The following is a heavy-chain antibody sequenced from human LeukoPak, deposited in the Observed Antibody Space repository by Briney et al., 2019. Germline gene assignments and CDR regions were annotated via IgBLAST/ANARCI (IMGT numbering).Heavy chain of an antibody. CDR1: SGSIYIDD. J-gene: IGHJ3*02. V-gene: IGHV4-59*08. CDR3: ARLTFPGLRYDDRRIFDI. Sequence: SETLSLTCALSSGSIYIDDWSWMPRPPEKGLECIGHIHHSGRSNYNPPLVSRVTLSVDMSRNQSPLRLSSVTAADTAVYYCARLTFPGLRYDDRRIFDIWGQGSVVTVSS. CDR2: IHHSGRS. D-gene: IGHD3-3*01.